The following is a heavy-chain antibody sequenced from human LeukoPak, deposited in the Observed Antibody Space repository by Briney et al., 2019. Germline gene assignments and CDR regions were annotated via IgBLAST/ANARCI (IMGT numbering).Heavy chain of an antibody. CDR2: ISTTSSYT. CDR3: ARGIAAAANYFDY. CDR1: GFTFSAYY. Sequence: KPGGSLRLSCAASGFTFSAYYMSWIRQAPGKGLEWVSYISTTSSYTNHADSVKGRFTISRDNAKNSLYLQMNSLRAEDTAVYYCARGIAAAANYFDYWGRGTLVTVSS. J-gene: IGHJ4*02. V-gene: IGHV3-11*05. D-gene: IGHD6-13*01.